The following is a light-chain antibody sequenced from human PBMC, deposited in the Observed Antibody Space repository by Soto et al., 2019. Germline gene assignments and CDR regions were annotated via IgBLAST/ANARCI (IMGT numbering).Light chain of an antibody. CDR2: GAS. V-gene: IGKV3-15*01. CDR1: QSVSRN. CDR3: QQYNHWPPFT. Sequence: EIVMTQSPVTLSVSPGETATLSCRASQSVSRNLAWYQQKPGQAPRLLIYGASTRATGIPARFSGSGSGTEFTLTISSLQPEDFAGYSCQQYNHWPPFTFGQGTKLEIK. J-gene: IGKJ2*01.